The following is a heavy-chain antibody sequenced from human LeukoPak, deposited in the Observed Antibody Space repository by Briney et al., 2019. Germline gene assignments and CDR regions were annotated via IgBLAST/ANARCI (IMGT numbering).Heavy chain of an antibody. D-gene: IGHD2-15*01. V-gene: IGHV3-21*01. Sequence: SGGSLRLSCAASGFTFSSYSMNWVRQARGKGLELVSSISSSSSYIYYADSVKGRFTISRDNAKNSLYLQMNSLRAEDTAVYYCARLGYCSGGSCYENQHYYYGMDVWGQGTTVTVSS. CDR1: GFTFSSYS. J-gene: IGHJ6*02. CDR3: ARLGYCSGGSCYENQHYYYGMDV. CDR2: ISSSSSYI.